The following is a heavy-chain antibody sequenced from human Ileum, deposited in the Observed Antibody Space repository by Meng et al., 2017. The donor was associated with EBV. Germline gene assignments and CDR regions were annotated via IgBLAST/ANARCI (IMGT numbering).Heavy chain of an antibody. CDR1: GYTFTSYG. J-gene: IGHJ5*02. CDR2: ISAFNGNT. D-gene: IGHD1-26*01. CDR3: ARVVEGATSWLDR. V-gene: IGHV1-18*01. Sequence: QVQLVQSGAKVEKPGASVKVPCKASGYTFTSYGINWVRQAPGQGLEWMGWISAFNGNTDYAQKFQGRVTMTTHTSTTTTYMELRSLRSDDTAVYYCARVVEGATSWLDRWGQGTLVTVSS.